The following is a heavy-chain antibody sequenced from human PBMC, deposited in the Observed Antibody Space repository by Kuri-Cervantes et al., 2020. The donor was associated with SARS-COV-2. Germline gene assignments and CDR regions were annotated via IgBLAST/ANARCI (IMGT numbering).Heavy chain of an antibody. CDR3: ARALLGYCSSTSCYFHYFDY. J-gene: IGHJ4*02. CDR2: ICGSGGST. V-gene: IGHV3-23*01. CDR1: GFTFSSYW. Sequence: GGSLRLSCAASGFTFSSYWMSWVRQAPGKGLEWVSAICGSGGSTYYADSVKGRFTISRDNSKNTLYLQMNSLRAEDTAVYYCARALLGYCSSTSCYFHYFDYWGQGTLVTDSS. D-gene: IGHD2-2*01.